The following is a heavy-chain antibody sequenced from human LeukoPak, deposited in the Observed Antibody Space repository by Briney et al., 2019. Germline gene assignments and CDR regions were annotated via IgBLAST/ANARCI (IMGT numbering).Heavy chain of an antibody. CDR2: ISSSSSTI. V-gene: IGHV3-48*01. CDR1: GFTFSSYS. Sequence: GGSLRLSCAASGFTFSSYSMNWVRQAPGKGLEWVSYISSSSSTIYYADSVKGRFTISRDNAKNSLYLQMNSLRAEDTAVYYCARGRYDFWSGYYLRDYYYGMDVWGQGTTVTVSS. D-gene: IGHD3-3*01. CDR3: ARGRYDFWSGYYLRDYYYGMDV. J-gene: IGHJ6*02.